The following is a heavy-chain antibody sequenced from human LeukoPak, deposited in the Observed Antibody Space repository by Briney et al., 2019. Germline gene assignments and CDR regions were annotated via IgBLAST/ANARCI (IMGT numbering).Heavy chain of an antibody. D-gene: IGHD5-24*01. V-gene: IGHV1-46*01. J-gene: IGHJ6*03. CDR1: GYSFTSHY. CDR3: ARVRGEGYKLYYYDYFMDV. CDR2: INPSGSST. Sequence: ASVKVSCKASGYSFTSHYMHWVRQAPGQGLEWLGLINPSGSSTLYAQKFQGRVTMTRDMSTTTDYMELSSLRSEDTAVYYCARVRGEGYKLYYYDYFMDVWGIGTPVTVSS.